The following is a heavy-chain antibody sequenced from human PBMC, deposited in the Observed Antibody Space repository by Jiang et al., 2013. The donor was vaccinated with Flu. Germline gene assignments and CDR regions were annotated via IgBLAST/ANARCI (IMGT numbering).Heavy chain of an antibody. Sequence: GAEVKKPGSSVKVSCKASGGTFSSYAISWVRQAPGQGLEWMGRIIPILGIANYAQKFQGRVTITADKSTSTAYMELSSLRSEDTAVYYCASSSLGYCSGGSCYRYYYYGMDVWGKGTTVTVSS. CDR2: IIPILGIA. D-gene: IGHD2-15*01. CDR3: ASSSLGYCSGGSCYRYYYYGMDV. V-gene: IGHV1-69*04. J-gene: IGHJ6*04. CDR1: GGTFSSYA.